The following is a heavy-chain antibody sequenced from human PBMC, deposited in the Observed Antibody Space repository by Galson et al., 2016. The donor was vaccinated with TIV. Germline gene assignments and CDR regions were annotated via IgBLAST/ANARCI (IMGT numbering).Heavy chain of an antibody. J-gene: IGHJ4*02. CDR1: GYIFKDYY. V-gene: IGHV1-2*02. CDR2: INPNSDMS. D-gene: IGHD6-13*01. CDR3: AREEGGAAGVEGSDY. Sequence: SVKVSCKASGYIFKDYYLNWVRQAPGQGLEWVGWINPNSDMSKYLQKLQGRVTLSKDTSITTVHMELSSLRSDDTAFYFCAREEGGAAGVEGSDYWSQGTLVTFSS.